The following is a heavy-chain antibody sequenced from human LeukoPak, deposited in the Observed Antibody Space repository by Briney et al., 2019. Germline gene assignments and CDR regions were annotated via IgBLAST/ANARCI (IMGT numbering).Heavy chain of an antibody. J-gene: IGHJ5*02. D-gene: IGHD6-19*01. CDR1: GGSISNHY. Sequence: SETLSLACTVSGGSISNHYWSWMRQPPGKGLEWIGYIYYSGSTQYNPSLKSRVTMLIDTSRNQFSLKRNSVTATDTAVYYCARRERDSSGLNWFDPWGQGTLVTVSS. V-gene: IGHV4-59*08. CDR2: IYYSGST. CDR3: ARRERDSSGLNWFDP.